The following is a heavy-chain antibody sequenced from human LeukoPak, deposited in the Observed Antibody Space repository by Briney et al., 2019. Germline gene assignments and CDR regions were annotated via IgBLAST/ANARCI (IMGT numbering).Heavy chain of an antibody. Sequence: GASVKVSCKASGYTFTGYYMHWVQQAPGQGLEWMGWINPNSGGTNYAQKFQGRVTMTRDTSISTAYMELSRLRSDDTAVYYCARVGATLLGYYYMDVWGEGTTVTISS. CDR1: GYTFTGYY. J-gene: IGHJ6*03. CDR2: INPNSGGT. V-gene: IGHV1-2*02. D-gene: IGHD1-26*01. CDR3: ARVGATLLGYYYMDV.